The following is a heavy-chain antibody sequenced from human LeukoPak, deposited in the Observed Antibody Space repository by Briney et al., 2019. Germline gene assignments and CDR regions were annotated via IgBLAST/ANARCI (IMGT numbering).Heavy chain of an antibody. CDR1: GFTVSSNY. CDR2: IYSGGST. D-gene: IGHD1-26*01. J-gene: IGHJ4*02. CDR3: AKDLMGATGAYFDY. V-gene: IGHV3-66*01. Sequence: PGGSLRLSCAASGFTVSSNYMSWVRQAPGKGLEWVSVIYSGGSTYYADSVKGRFTISRDNSKNTLYLQMNSLRAEDTAVYYCAKDLMGATGAYFDYWGQGTLVTVSS.